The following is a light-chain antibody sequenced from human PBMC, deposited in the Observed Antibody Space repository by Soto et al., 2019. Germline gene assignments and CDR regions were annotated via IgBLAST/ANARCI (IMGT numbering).Light chain of an antibody. CDR1: SSDVGGYNY. CDR3: SSYTSSSTLV. V-gene: IGLV2-14*01. CDR2: DVS. J-gene: IGLJ2*01. Sequence: QSVLTQPASVSGYPGQSITISCTGTSSDVGGYNYVSWYQQHPGKAPKLMIYDVSNRPSGVSNRFSGSKSGNTASLTISGLQAEDAADYYCSSYTSSSTLVFGGGTKLTVL.